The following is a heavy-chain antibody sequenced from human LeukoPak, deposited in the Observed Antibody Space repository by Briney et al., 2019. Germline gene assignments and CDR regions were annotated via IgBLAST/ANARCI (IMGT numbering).Heavy chain of an antibody. CDR3: ARAYYYDSSGNYFGYFQY. V-gene: IGHV4-38-2*02. J-gene: IGHJ1*01. CDR2: IYHSGST. D-gene: IGHD3-22*01. Sequence: SETLSLTCTVSGYSISSGYYWGWIRPPPGKGLEWIGSIYHSGSTYYNPSLKSRVTISVDTSKNQFSLKLSSVTAADTAVYYCARAYYYDSSGNYFGYFQYWGQGTLVTVSS. CDR1: GYSISSGYY.